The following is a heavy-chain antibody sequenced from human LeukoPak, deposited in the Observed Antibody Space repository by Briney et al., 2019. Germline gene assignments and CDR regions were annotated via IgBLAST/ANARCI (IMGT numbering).Heavy chain of an antibody. V-gene: IGHV4-31*03. CDR3: ARVAEAYYYDSSGAADSGY. D-gene: IGHD3-22*01. Sequence: PSETLSLTCTVSGGSISSGGYYWSWIRQHPGKGLEWIGYIYYSGSTYYNPSLNSRVTISVDTSKTQFSLKLSSVTAADTAVYYCARVAEAYYYDSSGAADSGYWGQGTLVTVSS. CDR2: IYYSGST. CDR1: GGSISSGGYY. J-gene: IGHJ4*02.